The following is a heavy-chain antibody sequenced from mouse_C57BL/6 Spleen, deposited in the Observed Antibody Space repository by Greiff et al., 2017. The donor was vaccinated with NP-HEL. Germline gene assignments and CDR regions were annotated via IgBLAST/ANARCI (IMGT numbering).Heavy chain of an antibody. J-gene: IGHJ4*01. D-gene: IGHD2-2*01. Sequence: EVQLVESGGGLVKPGGSLKLSCAASGFTFSSYAMSWVRQTPEKRLEWVATISDGGSYTYYPDNVKGRFTISRDNAKNNLYLQMSHLKSEDTAMYYCARDRGYGSYYAMDYWGQGTSVTVSS. CDR2: ISDGGSYT. CDR3: ARDRGYGSYYAMDY. CDR1: GFTFSSYA. V-gene: IGHV5-4*01.